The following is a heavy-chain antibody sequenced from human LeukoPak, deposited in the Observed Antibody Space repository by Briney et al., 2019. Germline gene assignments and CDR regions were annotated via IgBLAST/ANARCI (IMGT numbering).Heavy chain of an antibody. V-gene: IGHV4-4*07. J-gene: IGHJ6*02. D-gene: IGHD3-3*01. Sequence: SETLSLTCTVSGGSISSYYWSWIRQPAGKGLEWIGRIYTSGSTNYNPSLKSRVTMSVDTSKNQFSLKLSSVTAADTAVYYCARDGYGFWSGYQPRYGMDVWGQGTTVTVSS. CDR2: IYTSGST. CDR1: GGSISSYY. CDR3: ARDGYGFWSGYQPRYGMDV.